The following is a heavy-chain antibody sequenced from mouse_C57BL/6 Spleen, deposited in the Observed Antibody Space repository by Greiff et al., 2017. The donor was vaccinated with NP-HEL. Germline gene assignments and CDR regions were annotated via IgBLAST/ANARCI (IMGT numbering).Heavy chain of an antibody. V-gene: IGHV1-50*01. D-gene: IGHD1-1*01. J-gene: IGHJ1*03. CDR2: IDPSDSYT. CDR1: GYTFTSYW. CDR3: ARTPNYYGSSYWYFDV. Sequence: QVQLQQSGAELVKPGASVKLSCKASGYTFTSYWMQWVKQRPGQGLEWIGEIDPSDSYTNYNQKFKGKATLTVDTSSSTAYMQLSSLTSEDSAVYYCARTPNYYGSSYWYFDVWGTGTTVTVSS.